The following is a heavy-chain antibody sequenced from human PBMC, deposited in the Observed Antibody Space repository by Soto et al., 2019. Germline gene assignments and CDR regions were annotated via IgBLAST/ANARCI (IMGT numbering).Heavy chain of an antibody. D-gene: IGHD1-26*01. J-gene: IGHJ6*02. Sequence: QVHLQESGPGLVKPSETLSLTCTVSGGSSSGYYWSWFRQPPGKGLEWIAYIHYSGNTKYNPSLKSRVSMSKDTSKNQFSLKLSSMTAADTAVYYCARTTQGGNMDVWGQGATVTVSS. CDR1: GGSSSGYY. CDR2: IHYSGNT. V-gene: IGHV4-59*01. CDR3: ARTTQGGNMDV.